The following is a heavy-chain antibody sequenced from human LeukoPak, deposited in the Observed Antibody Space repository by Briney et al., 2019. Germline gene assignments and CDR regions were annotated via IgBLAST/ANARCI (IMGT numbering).Heavy chain of an antibody. CDR3: ACSRGAYYYDSSGP. Sequence: SETLSLTCAVSGGSISSSNWWSWVRQPPGKGLEWIGEIYHSGSTNYNPSLKSRVTISVDKSKNQFSLKLSSVTAADTAVYYCACSRGAYYYDSSGPWGQGTLVTVSS. J-gene: IGHJ5*02. D-gene: IGHD3-22*01. CDR1: GGSISSSNW. V-gene: IGHV4-4*02. CDR2: IYHSGST.